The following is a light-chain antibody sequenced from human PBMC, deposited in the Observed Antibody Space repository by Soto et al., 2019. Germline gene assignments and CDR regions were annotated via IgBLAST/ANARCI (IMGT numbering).Light chain of an antibody. CDR3: ASWDVSLSGWV. CDR2: STN. J-gene: IGLJ3*02. Sequence: QAVVTQSPSASGTPGQRVTISCSGQNSNIGTYYAYWYQHLPGAAPKLLIYSTNLRPSGVPDRFSGSKSGTSASLAISGLRAEDEGHYYCASWDVSLSGWVFGGGTKVTVL. V-gene: IGLV1-47*02. CDR1: NSNIGTYY.